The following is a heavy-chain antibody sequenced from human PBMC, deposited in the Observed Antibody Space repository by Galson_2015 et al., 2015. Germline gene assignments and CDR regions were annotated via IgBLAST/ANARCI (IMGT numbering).Heavy chain of an antibody. V-gene: IGHV3-7*01. CDR2: IKQDGSEK. D-gene: IGHD2-2*01. Sequence: SLRLSCAASGFTFSSYWMSWVRQAPGKGLEWVANIKQDGSEKYYVDSVKGRFTISRDNAKNSLYLQMNSLRAEDTAVYYCARVAGGDIVVVPAAPSDYWGQGTLVTGSS. J-gene: IGHJ4*02. CDR3: ARVAGGDIVVVPAAPSDY. CDR1: GFTFSSYW.